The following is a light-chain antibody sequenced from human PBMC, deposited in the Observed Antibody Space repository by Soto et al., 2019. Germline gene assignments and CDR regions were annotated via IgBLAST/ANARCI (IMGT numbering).Light chain of an antibody. CDR3: SSYTSTTSWV. CDR1: SSDVGTYNY. V-gene: IGLV2-14*01. Sequence: QSALTQPASVSGSPGQSITISCTGTSSDVGTYNYVSWYQLHPDKAPKLLIFEVTNRPSGVSNRFSGSKSGNTASLTISGLQTEDEADYYCSSYTSTTSWVFGGGTKVTVL. CDR2: EVT. J-gene: IGLJ3*02.